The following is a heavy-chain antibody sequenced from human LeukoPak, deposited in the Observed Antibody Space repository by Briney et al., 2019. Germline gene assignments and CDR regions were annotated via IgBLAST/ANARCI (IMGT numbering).Heavy chain of an antibody. D-gene: IGHD2-21*01. CDR3: ARRWGNIVGVTYEY. J-gene: IGHJ4*02. Sequence: PSETLSLTCTISGSSITSVSHYWGWIRQPPGKGLEWIGDIYYTGSTYYSPSLRSRVTMSVHTSENQFSLRLNSVTAVDTAVYYCARRWGNIVGVTYEYWGQGTLVTVAS. CDR2: IYYTGST. V-gene: IGHV4-39*01. CDR1: GSSITSVSHY.